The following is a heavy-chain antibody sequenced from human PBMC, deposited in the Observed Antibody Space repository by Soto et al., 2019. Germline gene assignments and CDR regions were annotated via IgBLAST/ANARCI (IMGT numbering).Heavy chain of an antibody. Sequence: QVQLVESGGGVVQPGRSLRLSCAASGFTFSSYGMHWVRQAPGKGLEWVAVIWYDGSNKYYADSVKGRFTSSRDNSKNTLYLQMNSRRAEDTAVYYCARDRPRTTVTTILSYWGQGTLVTVSS. J-gene: IGHJ4*02. CDR3: ARDRPRTTVTTILSY. CDR2: IWYDGSNK. V-gene: IGHV3-33*01. CDR1: GFTFSSYG. D-gene: IGHD4-17*01.